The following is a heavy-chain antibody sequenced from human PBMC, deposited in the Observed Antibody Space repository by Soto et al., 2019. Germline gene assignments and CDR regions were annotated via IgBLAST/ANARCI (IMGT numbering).Heavy chain of an antibody. J-gene: IGHJ4*02. V-gene: IGHV3-43*01. CDR3: ARDIDILSGYPDS. D-gene: IGHD3-9*01. CDR1: GFRFDDYT. Sequence: PGGSLRRSCAASGFRFDDYTMHWVRQPPEKGLEWVSLIGWDGGRTEYADSVKGRFTISRDNSKNSLYLQMNSLRTEDTALYYCARDIDILSGYPDSWGQGTLVTVSS. CDR2: IGWDGGRT.